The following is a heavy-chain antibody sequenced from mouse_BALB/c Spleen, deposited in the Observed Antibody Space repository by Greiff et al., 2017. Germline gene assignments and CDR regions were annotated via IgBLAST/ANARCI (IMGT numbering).Heavy chain of an antibody. V-gene: IGHV5-17*02. D-gene: IGHD2-3*01. CDR1: GFTFSSFG. Sequence: EVHLVESGGGLVQPGGSRKLSCAASGFTFSSFGMHWVRQAPEKGLEWVAYISSGSSTIYYADTVKGRFTISRDNPKNTLFLQMTSLRSEDTAMYYCAGDGYYFYAMDYWGQGTSVTVSS. CDR3: AGDGYYFYAMDY. CDR2: ISSGSSTI. J-gene: IGHJ4*01.